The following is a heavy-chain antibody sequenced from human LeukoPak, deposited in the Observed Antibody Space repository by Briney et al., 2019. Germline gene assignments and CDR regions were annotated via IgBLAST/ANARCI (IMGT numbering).Heavy chain of an antibody. Sequence: GGSLRLSCAASGFPLSSYSINWVRQAPGKGLEWVSYISSSGSAIYYVDSVKGRFTVSRDNARNSLFLQMNSPRAEDTAVYYCVRVKGSYFDYWGQGALVTVSS. CDR2: ISSSGSAI. J-gene: IGHJ4*02. CDR1: GFPLSSYS. V-gene: IGHV3-48*01. CDR3: VRVKGSYFDY. D-gene: IGHD2-15*01.